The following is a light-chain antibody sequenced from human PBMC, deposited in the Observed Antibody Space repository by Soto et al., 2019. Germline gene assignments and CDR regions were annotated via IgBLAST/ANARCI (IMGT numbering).Light chain of an antibody. V-gene: IGLV2-14*01. Sequence: QSALTQPASVSGSTGQSITISCTGTSSDVGGYNYVSWYQQHPGKAPKLMIYDVSNRPSGVSNRFSGSKSGNTASLTISGLQAEDEADYYCSSYTSSSTLGLFGGGTQLTVL. CDR1: SSDVGGYNY. CDR3: SSYTSSSTLGL. CDR2: DVS. J-gene: IGLJ2*01.